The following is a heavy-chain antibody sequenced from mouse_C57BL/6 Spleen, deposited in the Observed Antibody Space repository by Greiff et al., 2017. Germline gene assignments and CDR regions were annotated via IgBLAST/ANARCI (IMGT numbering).Heavy chain of an antibody. CDR3: ARWLRLREGSAMDY. Sequence: EVQLQQSGPELVKPGASVKMSCKASGYKFNDYNMHWVKQSHGKSLEWIGYINPNNGGTSYNQKFKGKATLTVNKSSSTAYMELRSLTSEDSAVYYCARWLRLREGSAMDYWGQGTSVTVSS. J-gene: IGHJ4*01. CDR1: GYKFNDYN. D-gene: IGHD2-4*01. V-gene: IGHV1-22*01. CDR2: INPNNGGT.